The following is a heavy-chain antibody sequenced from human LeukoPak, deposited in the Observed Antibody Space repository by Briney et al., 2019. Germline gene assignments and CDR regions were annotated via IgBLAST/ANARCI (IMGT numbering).Heavy chain of an antibody. CDR2: IIPIFGTA. D-gene: IGHD3-3*01. V-gene: IGHV1-69*05. CDR3: ARAYYDFWSGPKMNMDV. J-gene: IGHJ6*03. CDR1: GGTFSSYA. Sequence: ASVKVSCKASGGTFSSYAISWVRQAPGQGLEWMGGIIPIFGTANYAQKFQGRVMVTTDESTSTAYMELSSLRSEDTAVYYCARAYYDFWSGPKMNMDVWGKGTTVTVSS.